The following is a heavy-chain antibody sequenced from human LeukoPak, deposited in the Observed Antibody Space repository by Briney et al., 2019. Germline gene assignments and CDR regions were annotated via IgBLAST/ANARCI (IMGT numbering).Heavy chain of an antibody. J-gene: IGHJ5*02. CDR3: ARDRAARPLYNWFDP. V-gene: IGHV1-69*13. Sequence: SVKVSCKASGGTFSSYAISWVRQAPGQGLEWMGGIIPIFGTANYAQKFQGRVTITADESTSTAYMELSSLRSEDTAVYYCARDRAARPLYNWFDPWGQGTLVTVSS. D-gene: IGHD6-6*01. CDR2: IIPIFGTA. CDR1: GGTFSSYA.